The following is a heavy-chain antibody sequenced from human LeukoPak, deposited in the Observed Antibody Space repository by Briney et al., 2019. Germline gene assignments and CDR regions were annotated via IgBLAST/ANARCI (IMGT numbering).Heavy chain of an antibody. CDR1: GFTFSSYA. V-gene: IGHV3-23*01. D-gene: IGHD2-15*01. CDR2: ISGSGGGT. Sequence: GGSLRLSCAASGFTFSSYAMSWVRQAPGKGLEWVSAISGSGGGTYYADSVKGRFTISRDNSKNTLYLQMNSLRAEDTAVYYCAKVQGRYCSGGSCLNDYWGQGTLVTVSS. CDR3: AKVQGRYCSGGSCLNDY. J-gene: IGHJ4*02.